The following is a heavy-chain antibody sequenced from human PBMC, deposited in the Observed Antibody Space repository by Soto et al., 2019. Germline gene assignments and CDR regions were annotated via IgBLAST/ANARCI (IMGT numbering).Heavy chain of an antibody. CDR3: AHRPGFSMAFDY. Sequence: QITLKESGPTLVKPTQTLTLPCNFSGFSLSTYGVGVGWIRQPPGKALEWLALIYWDDDTRFSPSLNSRLAITKDTSKSQVVLTMTHMDPVDTATYYCAHRPGFSMAFDYWGPGSLVTVSS. V-gene: IGHV2-5*02. D-gene: IGHD3-10*01. CDR1: GFSLSTYGVG. CDR2: IYWDDDT. J-gene: IGHJ4*02.